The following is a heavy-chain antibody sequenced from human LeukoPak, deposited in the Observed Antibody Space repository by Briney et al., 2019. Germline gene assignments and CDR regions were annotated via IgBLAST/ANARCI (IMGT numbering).Heavy chain of an antibody. J-gene: IGHJ3*02. CDR3: ARGYGDNSGAFDI. CDR2: IYYSGRS. CDR1: GGSIMVAAYS. V-gene: IGHV4-30-2*01. D-gene: IGHD4-23*01. Sequence: PSETLSLTCTVSGGSIMVAAYSWSWIRQPPGMGLEWIGYIYYSGRSYYNPSLKSRVTISLDRSKNQFSLRLSSVTAADTAVYFCARGYGDNSGAFDIWGQGTLVTVSS.